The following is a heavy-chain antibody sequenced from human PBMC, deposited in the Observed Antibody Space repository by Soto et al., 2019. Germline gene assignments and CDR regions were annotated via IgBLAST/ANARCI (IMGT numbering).Heavy chain of an antibody. CDR3: ASFDGTLVRGGRSSPYEMDV. D-gene: IGHD3-10*01. Sequence: QVLLVQSGPEVKTPGSSVKVSCKASVGTFNNSAINWVRQAPGKGLEWMGGIIPTFGTGNHAPTFQGRVTIPANESTTTAYMELNSRRSEATAKYYCASFDGTLVRGGRSSPYEMDVWGQGTTVIVSS. CDR1: VGTFNNSA. V-gene: IGHV1-69*01. CDR2: IIPTFGTG. J-gene: IGHJ6*02.